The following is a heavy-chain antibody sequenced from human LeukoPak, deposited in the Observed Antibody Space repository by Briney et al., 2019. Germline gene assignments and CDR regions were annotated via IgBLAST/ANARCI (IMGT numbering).Heavy chain of an antibody. Sequence: GRSLRLSCAASGFTFSSYAMHWVRQAPGKGLEWVAVISYDGSNKYYADSVKGRFTISRDNSKNTLSLQMNSQRTEDTAVYYCARDRDYGSGWYGYFDYWGQGTLVTVSS. CDR2: ISYDGSNK. V-gene: IGHV3-30-3*01. CDR3: ARDRDYGSGWYGYFDY. J-gene: IGHJ4*02. D-gene: IGHD6-19*01. CDR1: GFTFSSYA.